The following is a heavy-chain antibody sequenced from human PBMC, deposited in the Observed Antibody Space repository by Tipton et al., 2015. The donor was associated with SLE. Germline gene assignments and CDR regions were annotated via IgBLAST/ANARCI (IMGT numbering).Heavy chain of an antibody. Sequence: GSLRLSCTASGFTFSYYNMNWVRQAPGEGLEWVSSISSTGIYIYNADSLKGRFTISRDNSKNTLYLQMNRLRVEDTAVYYCAGGTGAYFDHWGQGTLVTVSS. CDR1: GFTFSYYN. CDR3: AGGTGAYFDH. J-gene: IGHJ4*02. V-gene: IGHV3-21*01. D-gene: IGHD3-16*01. CDR2: ISSTGIYI.